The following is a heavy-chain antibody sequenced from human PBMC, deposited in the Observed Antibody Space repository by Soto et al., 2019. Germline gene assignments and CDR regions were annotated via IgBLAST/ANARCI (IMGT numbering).Heavy chain of an antibody. CDR1: VGTFISYA. J-gene: IGHJ4*02. Sequence: SVTVSCTASVGTFISYAISWVRQAPGQGLEWMGGIIPIFGTANYAQKFQGRVTITADESTSTAYMELSSLRSEDTAVYYCARGGGRDYYDSSGSKGVDYWGQGTLVTVSS. V-gene: IGHV1-69*13. CDR3: ARGGGRDYYDSSGSKGVDY. CDR2: IIPIFGTA. D-gene: IGHD3-22*01.